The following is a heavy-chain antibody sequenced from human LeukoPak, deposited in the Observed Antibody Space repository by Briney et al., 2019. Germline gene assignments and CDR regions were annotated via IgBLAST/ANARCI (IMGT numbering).Heavy chain of an antibody. J-gene: IGHJ4*02. D-gene: IGHD1-26*01. CDR3: ATIVGAYVAFDY. V-gene: IGHV3-30-3*01. CDR2: ISYDGSNK. CDR1: GLTFSSYA. Sequence: GRSLRLSCAASGLTFSSYAMHWVRQAPGKGLEWVAVISYDGSNKYYADSVKGRFTISRDNSKNTLYLQMNSLRAEDTAVYYCATIVGAYVAFDYWGQGTLVTVSS.